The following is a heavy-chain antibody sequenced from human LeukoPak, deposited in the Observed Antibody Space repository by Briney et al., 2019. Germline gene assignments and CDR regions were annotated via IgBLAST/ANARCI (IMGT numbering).Heavy chain of an antibody. CDR1: GGSFSGYY. D-gene: IGHD2-2*02. CDR3: ARARRGLGYCSSTSCYTGPYYHYYMDV. Sequence: SETLSLTCAVYGGSFSGYYWSWIRQPPGKGLEWIGEINHSGSTNYNPSLKSRVTISVDTSKNQFSLKLSSVTAADTAVYYCARARRGLGYCSSTSCYTGPYYHYYMDVWGKGTTVTVSS. J-gene: IGHJ6*03. CDR2: INHSGST. V-gene: IGHV4-34*01.